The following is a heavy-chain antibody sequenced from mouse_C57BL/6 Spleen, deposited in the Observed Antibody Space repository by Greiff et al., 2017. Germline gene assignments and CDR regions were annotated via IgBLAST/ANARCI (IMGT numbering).Heavy chain of an antibody. J-gene: IGHJ4*01. Sequence: QVQLQQPGAELVKPGASVKLSCKASGYTFTSYWMHWVKQRPGQGLEWIGMIHPNSGSTNYNEKFKSKATLTVDKSSSTAYMQLSSLTSEDSAVYYCARSDDGYYDYAMDDWGQGTSVTVSS. V-gene: IGHV1-64*01. CDR2: IHPNSGST. CDR1: GYTFTSYW. D-gene: IGHD2-3*01. CDR3: ARSDDGYYDYAMDD.